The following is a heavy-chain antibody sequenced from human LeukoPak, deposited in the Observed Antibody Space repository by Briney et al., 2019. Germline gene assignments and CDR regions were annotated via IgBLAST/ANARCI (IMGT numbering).Heavy chain of an antibody. D-gene: IGHD2-2*01. Sequence: SSETLSLTCTVSGGSISSGSYYWSWIRQPPGKGLEWIGYIYHSGSTYYNPSLKSRVTISVDRSKNQFSLKLSSVTAADTAVYYCARVPRRPDIVVVPAAKEDAPWGQGTLVTVSS. V-gene: IGHV4-30-2*01. CDR1: GGSISSGSYY. CDR3: ARVPRRPDIVVVPAAKEDAP. J-gene: IGHJ4*02. CDR2: IYHSGST.